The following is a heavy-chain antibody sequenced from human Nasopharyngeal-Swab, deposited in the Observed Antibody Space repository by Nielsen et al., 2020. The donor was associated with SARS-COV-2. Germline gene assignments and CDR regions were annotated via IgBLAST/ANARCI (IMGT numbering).Heavy chain of an antibody. J-gene: IGHJ4*02. D-gene: IGHD3-22*01. CDR2: ISSSGTTI. V-gene: IGHV3-48*03. CDR3: ARDRSGYYDFDY. CDR1: GFTFSSYD. Sequence: GGSLRLSCAASGFTFSSYDMNWVRQAPGKGLEWLSYISSSGTTIYYADSVKGRFTIYRDNAKNSLYLQMNSLRAEDTSLYYCARDRSGYYDFDYWGQGTLVTVSS.